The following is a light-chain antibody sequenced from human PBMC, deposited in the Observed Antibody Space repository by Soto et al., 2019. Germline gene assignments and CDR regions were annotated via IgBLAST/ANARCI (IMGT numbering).Light chain of an antibody. J-gene: IGKJ5*01. CDR1: QGISNY. CDR2: FAS. V-gene: IGKV1-9*01. Sequence: DIQLTQSPSFLSASVGDRVTITCRASQGISNYLAWYQQKPRKAPNLLIYFASSLQSGVPSRFSGSGSGTEFNLTISRLQPEDLDTYYCQQTFSFPPTFGQGTRLEIK. CDR3: QQTFSFPPT.